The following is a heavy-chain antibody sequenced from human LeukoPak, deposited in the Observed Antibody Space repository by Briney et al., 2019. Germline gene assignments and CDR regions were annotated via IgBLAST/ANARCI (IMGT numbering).Heavy chain of an antibody. D-gene: IGHD3-10*01. V-gene: IGHV4-39*01. J-gene: IGHJ3*02. CDR2: IYYSGST. CDR1: GGSISSYY. CDR3: ARPRYYYGSGPYDAFDI. Sequence: PSETLSLTCTVSGGSISSYYWGWIRQPPGKGLEWIGSIYYSGSTYYNPSLKSRVTISVDTSKNQFSLKLSSVTAADTAVYYCARPRYYYGSGPYDAFDIWGQGTMVTVSS.